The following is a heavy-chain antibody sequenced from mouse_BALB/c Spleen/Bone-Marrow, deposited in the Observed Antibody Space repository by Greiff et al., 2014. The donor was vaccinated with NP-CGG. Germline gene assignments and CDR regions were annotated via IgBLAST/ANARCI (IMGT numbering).Heavy chain of an antibody. CDR2: IDPASGDT. Sequence: EVQLQQSGAELVKPGASAKLSCTASGFKFKDTHMHWVKQRPEQGLEWIGRIDPASGDTKYDPKFQGKAAITGDTSSNTAYLQLSSLTSEDTAVYYCSRDYGGTPWFAYWGQGTLVTVSA. V-gene: IGHV14-3*02. J-gene: IGHJ3*01. CDR1: GFKFKDTH. D-gene: IGHD1-1*01. CDR3: SRDYGGTPWFAY.